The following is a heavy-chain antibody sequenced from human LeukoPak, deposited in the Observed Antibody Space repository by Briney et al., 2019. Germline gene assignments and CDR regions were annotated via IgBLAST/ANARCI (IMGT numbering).Heavy chain of an antibody. Sequence: GGSLRLSCAASGFTFSSYSMNWVRQAPGKGLEWVSSISSSSSHRYYADSVKGRFSISRDNAKNSLYLQMNSLRAEDTAVYYCARDLRIYDSSGYYDCWGQGTLVTVSS. CDR1: GFTFSSYS. J-gene: IGHJ4*02. CDR3: ARDLRIYDSSGYYDC. D-gene: IGHD3-22*01. V-gene: IGHV3-21*01. CDR2: ISSSSSHR.